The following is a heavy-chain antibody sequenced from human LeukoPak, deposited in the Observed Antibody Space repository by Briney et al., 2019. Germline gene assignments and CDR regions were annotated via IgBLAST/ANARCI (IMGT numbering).Heavy chain of an antibody. CDR2: IRYDGSNT. J-gene: IGHJ4*02. CDR1: GFSFSDYD. V-gene: IGHV3-30*02. CDR3: AKRPVSGYYRYY. D-gene: IGHD3-3*01. Sequence: GGSLRLSCAASGFSFSDYDIHWVRLAPGKGLEWVTFIRYDGSNTYAESVKGRFTISRDNSKNTLYLQMNSLRAEDTAVYYCAKRPVSGYYRYYWGQGTLVTVSS.